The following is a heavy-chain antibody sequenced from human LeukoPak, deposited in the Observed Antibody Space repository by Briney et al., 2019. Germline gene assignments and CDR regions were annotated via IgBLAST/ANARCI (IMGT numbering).Heavy chain of an antibody. CDR1: GGFISSYY. Sequence: SETLSLTCTVSGGFISSYYWSWIRQPPGKGLEWIGYIYYNGNTNYNPSLKSRVTISVDTSKKQFSLKLSSVTAADTAVYYCARHLTRGYWYFDLWGRGTLVTVSS. J-gene: IGHJ2*01. D-gene: IGHD1/OR15-1a*01. CDR2: IYYNGNT. CDR3: ARHLTRGYWYFDL. V-gene: IGHV4-59*08.